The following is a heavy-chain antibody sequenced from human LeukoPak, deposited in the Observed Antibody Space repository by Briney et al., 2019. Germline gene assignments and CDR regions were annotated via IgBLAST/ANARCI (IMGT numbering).Heavy chain of an antibody. V-gene: IGHV3-23*01. CDR3: AKDPYYDFWSGYRVDNWFDP. CDR1: GFTFSSYA. Sequence: GGSLRLSCAASGFTFSSYAMSWVRQAPGKGLEWVSAISGSGGSTYYADSVKGRFTISRDNSKNTLYLQMNSLRAEDLAVYYCAKDPYYDFWSGYRVDNWFDPWGQGTLVTVSS. CDR2: ISGSGGST. D-gene: IGHD3-3*01. J-gene: IGHJ5*02.